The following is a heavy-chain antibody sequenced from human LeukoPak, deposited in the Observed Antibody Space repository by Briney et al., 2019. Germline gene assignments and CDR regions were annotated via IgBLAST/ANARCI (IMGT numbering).Heavy chain of an antibody. CDR2: INPNSGGT. D-gene: IGHD2-15*01. CDR1: GYTFTAYY. J-gene: IGHJ6*04. Sequence: ASVKVSCKASGYTFTAYYMHWVRQAPGQGLEWMGRINPNSGGTNYAQKFQGRVTMTRDTSISTAYMELIRLRSDDTAVYYCARGNINCSGGSCYSAPTPDVWGKGTTVTVSS. V-gene: IGHV1-2*06. CDR3: ARGNINCSGGSCYSAPTPDV.